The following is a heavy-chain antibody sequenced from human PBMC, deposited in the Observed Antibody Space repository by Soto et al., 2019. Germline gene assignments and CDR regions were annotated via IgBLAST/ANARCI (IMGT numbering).Heavy chain of an antibody. CDR3: KNTQGSVGTVTPSTERYASFYFDL. CDR2: VGGSGATT. V-gene: IGHV3-23*01. CDR1: GFSFSSYA. D-gene: IGHD3-16*01. J-gene: IGHJ4*02. Sequence: HPGGSLRLSCTASGFSFSSYAMSWVRQAPGEGLEWVSTVGGSGATTFSADSVRGRFTISRDNSKNTVYLQMNSLRPEDTAVYYYKNTQGSVGTVTPSTERYASFYFDLWGQGTQVTVSS.